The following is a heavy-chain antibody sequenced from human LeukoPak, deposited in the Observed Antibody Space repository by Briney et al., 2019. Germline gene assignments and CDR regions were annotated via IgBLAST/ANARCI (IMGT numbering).Heavy chain of an antibody. J-gene: IGHJ5*02. CDR2: INPHSGAT. D-gene: IGHD1-1*01. CDR1: GYVFSHVY. CDR3: ATSSTVTHTRDP. Sequence: ASVKVSCKASGYVFSHVYFNWVRQAPGQGLEWMGWINPHSGATNYAQRFQGRISMDASFDTAYIELSRLTSDDTAVYYCATSSTVTHTRDPWGQGTLVTVSS. V-gene: IGHV1-2*02.